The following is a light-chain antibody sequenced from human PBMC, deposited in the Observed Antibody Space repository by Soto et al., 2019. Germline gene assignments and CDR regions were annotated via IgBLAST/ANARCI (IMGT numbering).Light chain of an antibody. V-gene: IGKV3D-15*01. CDR2: DAS. Sequence: IVMTKAPATLSVSPGERATLSCRASQSITRNLAWYQQSPGQAPRLLIYDASNRATGIPARFSGSGSGTEFTLTISSLQSEDFAVYYCQQYNNWPPKTFGQGTKVDIK. CDR1: QSITRN. J-gene: IGKJ1*01. CDR3: QQYNNWPPKT.